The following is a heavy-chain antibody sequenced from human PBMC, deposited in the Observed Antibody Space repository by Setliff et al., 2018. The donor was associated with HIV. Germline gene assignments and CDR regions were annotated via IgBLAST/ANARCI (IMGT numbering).Heavy chain of an antibody. D-gene: IGHD5-18*01. CDR3: ARGGGQLWLPFDH. J-gene: IGHJ4*02. Sequence: PSETLSLTCTVSGDSIINGGYYWNWIRQRPGKGLEWVGNIYSTGSAYYSPSLKRRVTISVDTSKNQFSLRLNSVTAADTAVFYCARGGGQLWLPFDHWGQGALVTV. CDR1: GDSIINGGYY. V-gene: IGHV4-31*03. CDR2: IYSTGSA.